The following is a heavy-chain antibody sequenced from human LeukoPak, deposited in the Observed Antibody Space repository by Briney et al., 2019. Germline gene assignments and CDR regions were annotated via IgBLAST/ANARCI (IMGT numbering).Heavy chain of an antibody. Sequence: PSETLSLTCTVSGYSISSGYYWGWIRQPPGKGLEWIGSIYHSGSTYYNPSLKSRVTISVDTSKNQFSLKLSSVTAADTAVYYCARDPSFGWYYFDYWGQGTLVTVSS. V-gene: IGHV4-38-2*02. J-gene: IGHJ4*02. CDR1: GYSISSGYY. CDR3: ARDPSFGWYYFDY. D-gene: IGHD2-15*01. CDR2: IYHSGST.